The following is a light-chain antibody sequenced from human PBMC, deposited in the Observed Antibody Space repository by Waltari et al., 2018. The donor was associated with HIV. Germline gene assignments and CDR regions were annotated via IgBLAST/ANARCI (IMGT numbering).Light chain of an antibody. J-gene: IGKJ4*01. CDR1: QSVSSY. Sequence: EIVLTQSPATLSLSPWERATLSCRASQSVSSYLAWYQQKPGQDPRLLIDDASTRATGDPARFSGSGSGTAFSLTISSLETEDFAVYYCQQRSNWPPLTFGGGTKVEIK. CDR2: DAS. V-gene: IGKV3-11*01. CDR3: QQRSNWPPLT.